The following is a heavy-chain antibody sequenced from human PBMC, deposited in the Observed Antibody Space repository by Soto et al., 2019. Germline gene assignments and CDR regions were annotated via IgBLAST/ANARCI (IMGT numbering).Heavy chain of an antibody. D-gene: IGHD5-18*01. V-gene: IGHV3-33*01. CDR1: GFTFSSYG. CDR2: IWYDGSNK. Sequence: PGGSLRLSCAASGFTFSSYGMHWVRQAPGKGLEWVAVIWYDGSNKYYADSVKGRFTISRDNSKNTLYLQMNSLRAEDTAVYYCARDGDVDTAMVGSFGYWGQGTLVTVSS. J-gene: IGHJ4*02. CDR3: ARDGDVDTAMVGSFGY.